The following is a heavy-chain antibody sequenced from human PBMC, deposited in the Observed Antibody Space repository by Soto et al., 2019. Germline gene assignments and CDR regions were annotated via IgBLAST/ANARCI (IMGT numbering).Heavy chain of an antibody. CDR3: ARGFSGDIVATILDY. Sequence: GGSLRLSCAASGFTFSSYGMHWVRQAPGKGLEWVAVIWYDGSNKYYADSVKGRFTISRDNSKNTLYLQMNGLRAEDTAVYYCARGFSGDIVATILDYWGQGTLVTVSS. D-gene: IGHD5-12*01. CDR1: GFTFSSYG. CDR2: IWYDGSNK. V-gene: IGHV3-33*01. J-gene: IGHJ4*02.